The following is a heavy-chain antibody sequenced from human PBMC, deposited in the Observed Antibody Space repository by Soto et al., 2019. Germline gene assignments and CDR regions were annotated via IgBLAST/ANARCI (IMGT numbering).Heavy chain of an antibody. V-gene: IGHV5-10-1*03. CDR3: ARHKMVYCSGGSCAYACDI. CDR2: IDPSDSYT. Sequence: EVQLVQSGAEVKKPGESLRISCKGSGYSFTSYWISWVRQMPGKGLEWMGRIDPSDSYTNYSPSFQGHVTISADKSISTAYLQWSSLKASDTAMYYCARHKMVYCSGGSCAYACDICGRGTMVTVAS. J-gene: IGHJ3*02. D-gene: IGHD2-15*01. CDR1: GYSFTSYW.